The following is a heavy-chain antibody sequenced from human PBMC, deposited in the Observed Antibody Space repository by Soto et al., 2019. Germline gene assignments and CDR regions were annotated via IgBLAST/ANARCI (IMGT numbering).Heavy chain of an antibody. V-gene: IGHV1-18*01. J-gene: IGHJ4*02. CDR2: ISAYNGNT. CDR3: ARELRKEKSQRDYGDHPSDY. CDR1: GYTFTSYG. Sequence: GASVKVSCKASGYTFTSYGISWVRQAPGQGLEWMGWISAYNGNTNYAQKLQGRVTMTTDTSTSTAYMELRSLRSDDTAVYYCARELRKEKSQRDYGDHPSDYWGQGPLVTVSS. D-gene: IGHD4-17*01.